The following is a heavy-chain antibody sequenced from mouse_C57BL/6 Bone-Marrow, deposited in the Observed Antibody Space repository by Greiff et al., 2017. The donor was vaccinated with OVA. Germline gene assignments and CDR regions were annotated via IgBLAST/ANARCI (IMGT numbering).Heavy chain of an antibody. CDR2: FHPYNNDT. J-gene: IGHJ2*01. V-gene: IGHV1-47*01. D-gene: IGHD3-3*01. Sequence: QVQLQQSGAELVKPGASVKMSCKASGYTFTTYHMEWVKQNPGKSLEWIGNFHPYNNDTKYNEKFKGKATLTVDKSSSTAYMELSRLTSDDSAVYGFSRKVCDSEGCVDYWGQGTTLTVSS. CDR3: SRKVCDSEGCVDY. CDR1: GYTFTTYH.